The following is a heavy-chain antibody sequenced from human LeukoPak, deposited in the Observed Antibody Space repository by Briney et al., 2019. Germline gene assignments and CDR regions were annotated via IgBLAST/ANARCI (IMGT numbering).Heavy chain of an antibody. CDR2: INHTEST. V-gene: IGHV4-34*01. D-gene: IGHD3-22*01. Sequence: PSETLSLTCAVYGGSFSGYYWSWLRQPPGKGLEWIGEINHTESTNNNPSPKSRVTISVDTSKNQFSLKLSSVPAADTAVYSCARASYSYDINGWVPFDYWGQGTLVTVSS. CDR1: GGSFSGYY. J-gene: IGHJ4*02. CDR3: ARASYSYDINGWVPFDY.